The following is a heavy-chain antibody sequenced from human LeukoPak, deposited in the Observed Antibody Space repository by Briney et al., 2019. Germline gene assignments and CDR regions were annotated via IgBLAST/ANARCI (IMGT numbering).Heavy chain of an antibody. CDR2: IDPSDSYT. V-gene: IGHV5-10-1*01. CDR1: GYSFTSYW. CDR3: AISSTSPLSY. J-gene: IGHJ4*02. Sequence: GESLKISCKGSGYSFTSYWISWVRHVPGKGLEWMGRIDPSDSYTNYSPSFQGHVTISADKSISTAYLQWSSLKASDTAMYYCAISSTSPLSYWGQGTLVTVSS. D-gene: IGHD2-2*01.